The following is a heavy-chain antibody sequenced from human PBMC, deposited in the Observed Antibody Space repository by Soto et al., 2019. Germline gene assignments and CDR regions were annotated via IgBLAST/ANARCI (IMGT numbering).Heavy chain of an antibody. D-gene: IGHD1-26*01. CDR1: GYTFTSYD. CDR3: ARGRTDFSVAGAQYYYYYYMDV. V-gene: IGHV1-8*01. Sequence: GASVKVSCKASGYTFTSYDINWVRQATGQGLEWMGWMNPNSGNTGYAQKFQGRVTMTRNTSISTAYMELSSLRSEDTAVYYCARGRTDFSVAGAQYYYYYYMDVWGKGTTVTVSS. J-gene: IGHJ6*03. CDR2: MNPNSGNT.